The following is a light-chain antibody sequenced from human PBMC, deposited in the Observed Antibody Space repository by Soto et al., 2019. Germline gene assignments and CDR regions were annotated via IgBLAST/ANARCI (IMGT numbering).Light chain of an antibody. CDR1: SSDVGGYDY. CDR3: SSYTGSSNSFV. V-gene: IGLV2-14*03. Sequence: QSALTQPASVSGSPGQSISISCTGTSSDVGGYDYVSWYQQHPDKAPKLMIYDVSHRPSGVSTRFSGSKSGNTASLTISGLQAEDEAEYYCSSYTGSSNSFVFGTGTKVTVL. J-gene: IGLJ1*01. CDR2: DVS.